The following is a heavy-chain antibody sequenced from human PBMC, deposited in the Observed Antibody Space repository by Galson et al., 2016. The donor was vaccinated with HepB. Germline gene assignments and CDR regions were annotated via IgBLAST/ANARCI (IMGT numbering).Heavy chain of an antibody. Sequence: SETLSLTCAVSSESFSGHHWTWICQPPGKGLEWIGEIYHSGGTNYNPSLKSRVTISLDKSKNQFSLNLSSVTAADTAVYYCASRLFGVFSYWGQGRLVTVSS. CDR2: IYHSGGT. D-gene: IGHD3-3*01. J-gene: IGHJ4*02. CDR3: ASRLFGVFSY. CDR1: SESFSGHH. V-gene: IGHV4-34*01.